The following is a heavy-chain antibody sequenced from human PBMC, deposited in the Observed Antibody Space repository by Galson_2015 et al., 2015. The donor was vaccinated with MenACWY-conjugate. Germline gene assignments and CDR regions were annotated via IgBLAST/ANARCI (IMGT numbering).Heavy chain of an antibody. Sequence: QSGAEVKKPGESLKLSCKGSGYSFTKYWIAWVSQMPGKGLEWVAVIDPINSNTRYSPSLQGQVTISADESISTAYLQWSSLKASDTATYYCARHPPGGRGMDVWGRGTTVTVSS. V-gene: IGHV5-51*01. D-gene: IGHD1-26*01. CDR3: ARHPPGGRGMDV. CDR2: IDPINSNT. J-gene: IGHJ6*02. CDR1: GYSFTKYW.